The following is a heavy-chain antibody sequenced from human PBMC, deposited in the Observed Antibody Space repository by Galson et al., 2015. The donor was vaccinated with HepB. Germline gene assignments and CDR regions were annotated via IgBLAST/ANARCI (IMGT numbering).Heavy chain of an antibody. CDR1: GYTFTGYY. V-gene: IGHV1-2*02. CDR2: INPNSGGT. CDR3: ARALYSSSRVLVDY. J-gene: IGHJ4*02. Sequence: SVKVSCKASGYTFTGYYMHWVRQAPGQGLEWMGWINPNSGGTNYAQKFQGRVTMTRDTSISTAYMELSRLRSDDTAVYYCARALYSSSRVLVDYWGQGTLVTVSS. D-gene: IGHD6-13*01.